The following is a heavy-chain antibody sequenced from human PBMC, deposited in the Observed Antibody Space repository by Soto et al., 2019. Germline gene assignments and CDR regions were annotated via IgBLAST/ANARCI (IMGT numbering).Heavy chain of an antibody. Sequence: QVQLQESGPGLVKPSGTLSLTCTVSGGSISSSNWCSWVRQPPGEGLEWIGEIYHSGSTNYNPSLMSRVTISVDKSKNQFSLKLSSVTAADTAVYYCARANTVAGTFFMIGMDVWGQGTTVTVSS. CDR1: GGSISSSNW. V-gene: IGHV4-4*02. CDR3: ARANTVAGTFFMIGMDV. CDR2: IYHSGST. J-gene: IGHJ6*02. D-gene: IGHD6-19*01.